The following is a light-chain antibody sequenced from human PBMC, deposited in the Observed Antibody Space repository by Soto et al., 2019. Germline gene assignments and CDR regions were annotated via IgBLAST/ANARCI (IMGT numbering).Light chain of an antibody. CDR1: QSVSGNY. V-gene: IGKV3-20*01. Sequence: EIVLTQSPGTLSLSPGERATLSCRASQSVSGNYLAWYQQKFGQAPRLLIYGASSRATGIPDRFSGSGSGTDFTLISSRVETEDFAVYYCQKYGGSPLLTFGGGTRVELK. CDR3: QKYGGSPLLT. J-gene: IGKJ4*01. CDR2: GAS.